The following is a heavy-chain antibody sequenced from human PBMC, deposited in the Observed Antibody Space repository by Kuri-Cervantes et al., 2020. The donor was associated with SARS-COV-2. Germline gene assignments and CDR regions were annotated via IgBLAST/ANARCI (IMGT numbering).Heavy chain of an antibody. D-gene: IGHD1-26*01. CDR2: IYPGDSDT. CDR3: ARHEERVGATTPYFDY. Sequence: KVSCKGSGYSFTSYWIGWVRQMPGKGLEWMGIIYPGDSDTRYSPSFQGQVTISADKSISTAYLQWSSLKASDTAMYYCARHEERVGATTPYFDYWGQGTLVTVSS. V-gene: IGHV5-51*01. CDR1: GYSFTSYW. J-gene: IGHJ4*02.